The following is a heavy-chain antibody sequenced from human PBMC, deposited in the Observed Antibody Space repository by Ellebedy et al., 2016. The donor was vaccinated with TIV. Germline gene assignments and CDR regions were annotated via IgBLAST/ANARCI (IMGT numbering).Heavy chain of an antibody. CDR3: ARGASIVPAAIMPYYYYYYMDV. Sequence: ASVKVSXXASGYTFTSYAMHWVRQAPGQRLEWMGWINAGNGNTKYSQKFQGRVTITRDTSASTAYMELSSLRSEDTAVYYCARGASIVPAAIMPYYYYYYMDVWGKGTTVTVSS. V-gene: IGHV1-3*01. J-gene: IGHJ6*03. CDR1: GYTFTSYA. CDR2: INAGNGNT. D-gene: IGHD2-2*02.